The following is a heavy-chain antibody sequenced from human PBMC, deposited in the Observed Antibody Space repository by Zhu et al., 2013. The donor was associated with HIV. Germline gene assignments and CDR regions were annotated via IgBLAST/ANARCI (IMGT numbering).Heavy chain of an antibody. Sequence: QVQLVQSGAEVKKPGSSVKVSCKASGGTFSSYTISWVRQAPGQGLEWMGRIIPILGIANYAQKFQGRVTITADKSTSTAYMELSSLRSEDTAVYYCARDRLASSSWYFENPDYWGQGTLVTVSS. CDR2: IIPILGIA. CDR1: GGTFSSYT. CDR3: ARDRLASSSWYFENPDY. D-gene: IGHD6-13*01. V-gene: IGHV1-69*08. J-gene: IGHJ4*02.